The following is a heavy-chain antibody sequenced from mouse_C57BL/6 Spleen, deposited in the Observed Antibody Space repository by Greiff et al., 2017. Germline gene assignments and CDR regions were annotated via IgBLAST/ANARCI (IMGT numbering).Heavy chain of an antibody. CDR2: IDPANGNT. CDR1: GFNIKNTY. Sequence: EVKLQQSVAELVRPGASVKLSCTASGFNIKNTYMHWVKQRPEQGLEWIGRIDPANGNTKYAPKFQGKATITADTSSNTAYLQLSSLTSEDTAIYYCARLDYYGSSLYYFDYWGQGTTLTVSS. D-gene: IGHD1-1*01. V-gene: IGHV14-3*01. J-gene: IGHJ2*01. CDR3: ARLDYYGSSLYYFDY.